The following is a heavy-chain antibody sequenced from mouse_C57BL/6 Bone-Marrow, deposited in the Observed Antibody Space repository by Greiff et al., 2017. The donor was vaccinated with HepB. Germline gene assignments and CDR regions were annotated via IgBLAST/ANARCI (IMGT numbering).Heavy chain of an antibody. V-gene: IGHV1-54*01. CDR2: INPGSGGT. CDR1: GYAFTNYL. J-gene: IGHJ2*01. CDR3: ARGVTTSYFDY. Sequence: VQLQQSGPELVRPGTSVKVPCKASGYAFTNYLIEWVKQRPGKGLEWIGVINPGSGGTNYNEKFKGKATLTADKSSSTAYMELSSLTSEDSAVYFGARGVTTSYFDYWGQGTTLTVSS. D-gene: IGHD2-2*01.